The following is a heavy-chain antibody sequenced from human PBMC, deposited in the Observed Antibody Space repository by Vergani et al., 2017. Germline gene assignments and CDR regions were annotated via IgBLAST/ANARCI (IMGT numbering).Heavy chain of an antibody. CDR2: INHSGST. CDR3: ARNDFWSGYGLLVPRTNWFDP. J-gene: IGHJ5*02. CDR1: GGSFSGYY. V-gene: IGHV4-34*01. Sequence: QVQLQQWGAGLLKPSETLSLTCAVYGGSFSGYYWSWIRQPPGKGLEWIGEINHSGSTNYNPSLKSRVTISVDTSKNQFALKLSAVTAADTAVYYCARNDFWSGYGLLVPRTNWFDPWGQGTLVTVSS. D-gene: IGHD3-3*01.